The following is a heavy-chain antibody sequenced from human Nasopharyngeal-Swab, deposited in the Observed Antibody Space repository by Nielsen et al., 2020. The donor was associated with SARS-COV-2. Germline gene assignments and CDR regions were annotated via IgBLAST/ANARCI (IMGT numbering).Heavy chain of an antibody. Sequence: GESLKISCTASGFTFGEYTMAWVRQAPGKGLDWVGVIRNKAYGGTTEYAAPVKGRFTISRDDSKSVAYLQMNSLKTEDTAVYYCARDLSSVWTSGLGVWGQGTTVTVSS. CDR2: IRNKAYGGTT. CDR3: ARDLSSVWTSGLGV. V-gene: IGHV3-49*04. J-gene: IGHJ6*02. CDR1: GFTFGEYT. D-gene: IGHD6-19*01.